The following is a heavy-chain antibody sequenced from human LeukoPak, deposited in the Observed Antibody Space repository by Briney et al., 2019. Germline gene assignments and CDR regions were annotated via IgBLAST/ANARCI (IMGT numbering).Heavy chain of an antibody. Sequence: GGSLKLSCAASGFTVSSNYLSWVRQAPGKGLEWVAVISYDGSNKYYADSVKGRFTISRDNSKNTLYLQMNSLRAEDTAVYYCAREELWSYYFDYWGQGTLVTVSS. V-gene: IGHV3-30-3*01. CDR2: ISYDGSNK. D-gene: IGHD2-21*01. CDR3: AREELWSYYFDY. CDR1: GFTVSSNY. J-gene: IGHJ4*02.